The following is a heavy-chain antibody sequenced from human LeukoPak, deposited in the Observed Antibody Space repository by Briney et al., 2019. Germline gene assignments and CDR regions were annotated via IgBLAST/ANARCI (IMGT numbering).Heavy chain of an antibody. Sequence: PSETLSLTCTVSGGSISSYYWSWIRQPPGKGLEWIGYIYYSGSTNYNPSLKSRVTISVDTSKNQFSLKLSSVTAADTAVYYCARGGYGGYVAIDYWGQGTLVTVSS. J-gene: IGHJ4*02. CDR3: ARGGYGGYVAIDY. D-gene: IGHD5-12*01. CDR2: IYYSGST. CDR1: GGSISSYY. V-gene: IGHV4-59*01.